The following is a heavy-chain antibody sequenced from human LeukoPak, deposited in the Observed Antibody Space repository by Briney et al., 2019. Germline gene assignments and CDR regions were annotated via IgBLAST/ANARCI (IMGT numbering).Heavy chain of an antibody. CDR2: IYTSGST. Sequence: PSETLSLTCTVSGGSISSGSYYWSWIRQPAGKGLEWIGRIYTSGSTNYNPSLKSRVTISVDTPKNQFSLKLSSVTAADTVVYYCASTDDGRYYDSSGYLVGYWGQGTLVTVSS. CDR1: GGSISSGSYY. J-gene: IGHJ4*02. CDR3: ASTDDGRYYDSSGYLVGY. D-gene: IGHD3-22*01. V-gene: IGHV4-61*02.